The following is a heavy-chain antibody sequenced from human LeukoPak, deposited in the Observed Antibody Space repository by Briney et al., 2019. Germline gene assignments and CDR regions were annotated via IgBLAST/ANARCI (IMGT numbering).Heavy chain of an antibody. V-gene: IGHV4-34*01. Sequence: SETLSLTCAVYGGSFSGHYWSWIRQPPGKGLEWIGEINHSGSTNYNPSLKSRVTISVDTSKNQFSLKLSSVTAADTAVYYCASARRPDYWGQGTLVTVSS. CDR3: ASARRPDY. J-gene: IGHJ4*02. CDR1: GGSFSGHY. CDR2: INHSGST.